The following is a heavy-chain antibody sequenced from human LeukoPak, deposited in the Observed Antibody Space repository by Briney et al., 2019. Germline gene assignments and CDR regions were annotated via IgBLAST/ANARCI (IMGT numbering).Heavy chain of an antibody. D-gene: IGHD4-23*01. CDR1: GFTFSDYY. J-gene: IGHJ4*02. CDR3: ARHDHGGNSGDY. CDR2: ISSSSSYT. V-gene: IGHV3-11*06. Sequence: GGSLRLSCAASGFTFSDYYMSWIRQAPGKGLERVSYISSSSSYTNYADSVKGRFTISRDNAKNSLYLQMNSLRDEDTAVYYCARHDHGGNSGDYWGQGTLVTVSS.